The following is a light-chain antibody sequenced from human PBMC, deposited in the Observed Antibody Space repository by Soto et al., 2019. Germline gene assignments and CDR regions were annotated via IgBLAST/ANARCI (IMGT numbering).Light chain of an antibody. CDR3: APWDDRLNGWV. CDR2: ANN. V-gene: IGLV1-44*01. J-gene: IGLJ3*02. Sequence: QSVVTQPPSASGTPGQRVTISCSGSSSNIGSNTVNWYQQVPGTAPKLLIYANNKRPSGVPDRFSGSKSGTSASLAISGLQSEDEADYYCAPWDDRLNGWVFGGGTKLTVL. CDR1: SSNIGSNT.